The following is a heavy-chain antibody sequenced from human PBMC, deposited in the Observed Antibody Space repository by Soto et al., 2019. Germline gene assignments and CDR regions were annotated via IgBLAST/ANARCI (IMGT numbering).Heavy chain of an antibody. J-gene: IGHJ4*02. Sequence: QVQLVQSGAEVKKPGSSVKVSCKASGGTFSSYAISWVRQAPGQGLEWMGGIIPIFGTANYAQKFQGRVTINADESTSTAYMALSSLSAEDTAVYCCARAASTIVRGPPHYWGQGTLVTVSS. CDR2: IIPIFGTA. CDR1: GGTFSSYA. D-gene: IGHD4-4*01. CDR3: ARAASTIVRGPPHY. V-gene: IGHV1-69*12.